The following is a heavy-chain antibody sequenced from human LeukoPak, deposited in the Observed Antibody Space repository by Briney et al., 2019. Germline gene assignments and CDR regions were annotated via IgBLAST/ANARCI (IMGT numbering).Heavy chain of an antibody. CDR3: AEAGAGSCHSSLDF. CDR2: ICGSGSST. V-gene: IGHV3-23*01. D-gene: IGHD2-15*01. Sequence: PGGSLRLSCAASGFTFSSYAMSWVRQAPGKGLEWVSGICGSGSSTYYADSVKGRFTISRDNSKNTLDLQMNSLRAEDTAVYYCAEAGAGSCHSSLDFWGQGTLVTVSS. CDR1: GFTFSSYA. J-gene: IGHJ4*02.